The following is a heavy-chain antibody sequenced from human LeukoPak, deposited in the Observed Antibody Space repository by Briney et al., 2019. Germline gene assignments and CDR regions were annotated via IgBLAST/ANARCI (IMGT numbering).Heavy chain of an antibody. CDR2: ISGSGGST. V-gene: IGHV3-23*01. Sequence: GGSLRLSCAASGFTFSSYAMRCVRQAPGKGLEWVSAISGSGGSTYYADSVKGRFTISRDNSKNTLYLQMNSLRAEDTAVYHCAKDPGITMVRGVLRFDYWGQGTLVTVSS. D-gene: IGHD3-10*01. J-gene: IGHJ4*02. CDR3: AKDPGITMVRGVLRFDY. CDR1: GFTFSSYA.